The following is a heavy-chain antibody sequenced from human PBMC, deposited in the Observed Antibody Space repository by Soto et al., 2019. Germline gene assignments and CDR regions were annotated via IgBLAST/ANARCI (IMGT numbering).Heavy chain of an antibody. Sequence: GGSLRLSCAASGFTFSTYAMSWVRQAPGKGLEWVSSISGSGGSTYFADSVKGRFTISRDNSKHTMSLQMNSLRADDTAVYYWARDGFTLRFRLYYFDYWGQGPLVTVSS. CDR1: GFTFSTYA. CDR3: ARDGFTLRFRLYYFDY. V-gene: IGHV3-23*01. J-gene: IGHJ4*02. D-gene: IGHD3-3*01. CDR2: ISGSGGST.